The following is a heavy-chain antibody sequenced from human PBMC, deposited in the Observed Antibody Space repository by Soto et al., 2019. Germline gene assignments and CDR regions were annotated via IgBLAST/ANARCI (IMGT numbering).Heavy chain of an antibody. V-gene: IGHV6-1*01. CDR2: TYYRSKRYN. J-gene: IGHJ5*02. D-gene: IGHD6-6*01. CDR3: AIELSSSSHTDP. Sequence: QVQLQQSGPGLVKPSQTLALTCAISGDSVSSNSAAWNWIRQSPSRGLEWLGRTYYRSKRYNDYAVPVKSRISITPNTSKNQCSLQLNPVTPDDTTVYYCAIELSSSSHTDPCRQGTLVTVSS. CDR1: GDSVSSNSAA.